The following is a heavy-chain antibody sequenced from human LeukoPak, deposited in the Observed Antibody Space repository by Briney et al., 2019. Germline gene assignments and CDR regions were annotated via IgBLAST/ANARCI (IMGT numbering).Heavy chain of an antibody. CDR1: GFTISNYW. CDR3: ARQVGATYFDY. V-gene: IGHV3-7*01. Sequence: PGGSLRLSRAASGFTISNYWMSWVRQAPGKGLEWVANIKQDGSEKYYVDSVKGRFTISRDNAKNSVYLQMNSLRAEDTAVYYCARQVGATYFDYWGQGTLVTVSS. CDR2: IKQDGSEK. D-gene: IGHD1-26*01. J-gene: IGHJ4*02.